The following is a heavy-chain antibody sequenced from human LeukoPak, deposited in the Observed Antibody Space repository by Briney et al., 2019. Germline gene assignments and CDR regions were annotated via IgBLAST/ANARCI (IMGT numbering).Heavy chain of an antibody. V-gene: IGHV4-34*01. CDR3: ARSLRDTHYYDSSGYYPADY. CDR2: INHSGST. D-gene: IGHD3-22*01. CDR1: CGSFSGYY. Sequence: SETLSLTCAVYCGSFSGYYWSWIRQPPGKGLEWIGEINHSGSTNYNPSLKSRVTISVDTSKNQFSLKLSSVTAADTAVYYCARSLRDTHYYDSSGYYPADYWGQGTLVTVSS. J-gene: IGHJ4*02.